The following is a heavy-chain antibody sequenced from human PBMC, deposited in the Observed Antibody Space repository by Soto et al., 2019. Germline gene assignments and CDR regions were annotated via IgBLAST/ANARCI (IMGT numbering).Heavy chain of an antibody. D-gene: IGHD6-13*01. CDR1: GYTFTNYY. CDR2: INPTSGST. CDR3: ARDLAAGEH. V-gene: IGHV1-46*01. J-gene: IGHJ4*02. Sequence: QVQLVQSVAEVKKPGASVKVSCKASGYTFTNYYIHWVRQAPGQGLEWMGIINPTSGSTNYAQKFQGRVTLTYDTSTTTVYMELSGLRSEDTAVLYCARDLAAGEHWGQGTLVTVSS.